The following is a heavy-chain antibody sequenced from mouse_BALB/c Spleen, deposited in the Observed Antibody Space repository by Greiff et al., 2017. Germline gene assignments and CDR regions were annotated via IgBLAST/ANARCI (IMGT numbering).Heavy chain of an antibody. J-gene: IGHJ4*01. Sequence: QLQQSGPGLVKPSQSLSLTCSVTGYSITSGYYWNWIRQFPGNKLEWMGYISYDGSNNYNPSLKNRISITRDTSKNQFFLKLNSVTTEDTATYYCAREVYGNYEDYYAMDYWGQGTSVTVSS. V-gene: IGHV3-6*02. CDR3: AREVYGNYEDYYAMDY. D-gene: IGHD2-1*01. CDR2: ISYDGSN. CDR1: GYSITSGYY.